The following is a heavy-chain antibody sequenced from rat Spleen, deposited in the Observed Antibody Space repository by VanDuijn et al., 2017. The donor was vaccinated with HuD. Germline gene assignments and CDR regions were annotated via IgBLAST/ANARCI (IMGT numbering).Heavy chain of an antibody. D-gene: IGHD1-9*01. Sequence: EVQLVESGGGLVQPGRSMKLSCVVSGFTFSNYYMAWVRQAPTKGLEWVASITTGGGNTYYADSVEGRFTISRDNAKSTLYLQMDSLRSEDTATYYCVRHGYTRYYFDYWGQGVMVTVSS. J-gene: IGHJ2*01. CDR1: GFTFSNYY. CDR2: ITTGGGNT. CDR3: VRHGYTRYYFDY. V-gene: IGHV5-25*01.